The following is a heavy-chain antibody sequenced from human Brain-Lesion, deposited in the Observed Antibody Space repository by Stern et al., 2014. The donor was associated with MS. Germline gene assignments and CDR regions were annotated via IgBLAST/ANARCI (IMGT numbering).Heavy chain of an antibody. CDR3: ARMREYCSGGICFAGYYDS. J-gene: IGHJ4*02. V-gene: IGHV2-26*01. D-gene: IGHD2-15*01. CDR2: IFWTGET. CDR1: GFSLSNAAMG. Sequence: QITLKESGPVLVKPTETLTLSCSVSGFSLSNAAMGVSWLRPPPGHALECLAHIFWTGETAYSTSLKSRLTISKDTSRSQVVLTMTNMDPVDTATYYCARMREYCSGGICFAGYYDSWGQGTLVTVSS.